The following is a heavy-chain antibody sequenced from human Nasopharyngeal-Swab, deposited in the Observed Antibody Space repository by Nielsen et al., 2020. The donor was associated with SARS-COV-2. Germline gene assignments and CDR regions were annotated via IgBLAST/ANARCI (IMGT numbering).Heavy chain of an antibody. D-gene: IGHD5-18*01. J-gene: IGHJ5*02. Sequence: RQAPGKALEWLALIDWDDDKYYSTSLKTRLTISKDTSKNQVVLTMTNMDPVDTATYYCAHSERIQLWWRSSSPNWWFDPWGQGTLVTVSS. CDR2: IDWDDDK. CDR3: AHSERIQLWWRSSSPNWWFDP. V-gene: IGHV2-70*12.